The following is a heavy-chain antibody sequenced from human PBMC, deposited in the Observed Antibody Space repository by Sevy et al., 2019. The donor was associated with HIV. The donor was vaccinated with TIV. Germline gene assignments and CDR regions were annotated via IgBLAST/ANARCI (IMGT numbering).Heavy chain of an antibody. CDR2: IYYNGHI. D-gene: IGHD6-19*01. V-gene: IGHV4-59*08. CDR3: AGANARGRGCS. Sequence: SETLSLTCTVSGGSITSLYWNWIRQPPGKGLEWIANIYYNGHINYNPSLKSRVTLSLDTSKNQFSLRLSSVTAADTAMYYCAGANARGRGCSWGQGTLVSVSS. CDR1: GGSITSLY. J-gene: IGHJ5*02.